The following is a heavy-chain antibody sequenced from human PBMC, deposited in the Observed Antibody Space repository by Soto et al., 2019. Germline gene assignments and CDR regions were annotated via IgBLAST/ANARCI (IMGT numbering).Heavy chain of an antibody. V-gene: IGHV3-30*18. CDR1: GFTFSSYG. Sequence: QVQLVESGGGVIKPGRSLRLSCAASGFTFSSYGMHWVRQAPGKGLEWVAVISYDGSNKFYADSVKGRFTISRDNSTNSLYLKMNSLRAEDRAVYYCAKDGLWFGEFADYYGMDVWGQGTTVPVSS. CDR2: ISYDGSNK. J-gene: IGHJ6*02. CDR3: AKDGLWFGEFADYYGMDV. D-gene: IGHD3-10*01.